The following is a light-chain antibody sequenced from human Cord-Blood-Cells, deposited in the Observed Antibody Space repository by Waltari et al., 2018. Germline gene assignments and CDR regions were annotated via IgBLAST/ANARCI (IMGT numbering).Light chain of an antibody. CDR3: QQSYSLFT. Sequence: DIQMTQSPSSLSASVGDRVTITCRASQSISSYLNWYQQKPGKAPKLLIYAASSLQSGVPSRFSCSGSGTDFTLTISSLQPEDFATYYCQQSYSLFTFGPGTKVDIK. CDR1: QSISSY. CDR2: AAS. V-gene: IGKV1-39*01. J-gene: IGKJ3*01.